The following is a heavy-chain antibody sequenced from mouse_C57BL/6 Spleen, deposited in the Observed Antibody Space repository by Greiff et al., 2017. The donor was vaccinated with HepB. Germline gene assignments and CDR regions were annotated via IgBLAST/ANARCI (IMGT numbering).Heavy chain of an antibody. J-gene: IGHJ2*01. CDR1: GYAFTNYL. CDR3: ARGAMVTTRYYFDY. D-gene: IGHD2-2*01. V-gene: IGHV1-54*01. CDR2: INPGSGGT. Sequence: QVQLQQSGAELVRPGTSVKVSCKASGYAFTNYLIEWVKQRPGQGLEWIGVINPGSGGTNYNEKFKGKATLTADKSSSTAYMQLSSLTSEDSAVYFCARGAMVTTRYYFDYWGQGTTLTVSS.